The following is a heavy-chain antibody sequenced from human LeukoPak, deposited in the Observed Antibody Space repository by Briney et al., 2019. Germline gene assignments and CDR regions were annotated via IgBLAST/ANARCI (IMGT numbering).Heavy chain of an antibody. J-gene: IGHJ4*02. CDR1: GGSLSSYY. Sequence: SETLSLTCTVSGGSLSSYYWSWIRQPPGKGLEWIGQIFFSGSTNYNPSLKSRVTISVDTSKKQFSLKLSSVTAADTAVYYCARPYCSAGNCYSNFDSWGQGTLVTVSS. V-gene: IGHV4-59*12. CDR3: ARPYCSAGNCYSNFDS. CDR2: IFFSGST. D-gene: IGHD2-15*01.